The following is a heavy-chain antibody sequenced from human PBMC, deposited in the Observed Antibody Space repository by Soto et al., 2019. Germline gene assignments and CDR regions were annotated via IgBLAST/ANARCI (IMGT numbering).Heavy chain of an antibody. D-gene: IGHD2-2*01. Sequence: ASETLSLTCTVSGGSISSYYWSWIRQPPGKGLEWIGYIYYSGSTNYNPSLKSRVTISVDTSKNQFSLKLSSVTAADTAVYYCARGTSSSLYYYYMDVWGKGTTVTVSS. CDR2: IYYSGST. CDR3: ARGTSSSLYYYYMDV. J-gene: IGHJ6*03. V-gene: IGHV4-59*01. CDR1: GGSISSYY.